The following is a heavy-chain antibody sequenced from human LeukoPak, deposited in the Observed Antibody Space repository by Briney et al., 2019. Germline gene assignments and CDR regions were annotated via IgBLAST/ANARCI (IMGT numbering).Heavy chain of an antibody. CDR3: ARAFSAGVRRYNVWFDR. CDR2: IYFSGST. D-gene: IGHD3-9*01. CDR1: GGSPSSGDSY. V-gene: IGHV4-30-4*01. J-gene: IGHJ5*02. Sequence: PSETPSLTSTVPGGSPSSGDSYTSWIRHPPRNGLEWLGYIYFSGSTYYNPSLKSRVTISVDTSKNQFSLKLSSVTAADTAVYYCARAFSAGVRRYNVWFDRCGQGTLVTVSS.